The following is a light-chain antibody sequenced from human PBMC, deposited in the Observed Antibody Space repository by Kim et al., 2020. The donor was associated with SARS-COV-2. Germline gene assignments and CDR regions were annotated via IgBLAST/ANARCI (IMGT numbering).Light chain of an antibody. CDR3: QSADSSGTIRV. Sequence: SYELTQPPSVSVSPGQTARITRSGDALSKQFAYWYLQKPGQAPVLVILKDTERPSGIPERFSGSSSGTTVTLTIGGVQAEDEADYYCQSADSSGTIRVFGAGTQLTVL. CDR2: KDT. CDR1: ALSKQF. J-gene: IGLJ3*02. V-gene: IGLV3-25*03.